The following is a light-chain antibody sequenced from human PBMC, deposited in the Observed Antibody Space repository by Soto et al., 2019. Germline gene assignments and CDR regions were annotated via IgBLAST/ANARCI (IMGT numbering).Light chain of an antibody. Sequence: EIVLTQSPATLSLSPGERATLSCRASQSVSSYLAWYQQKPGQAPRLLIYDASNRATGIPARFSGSGSGTDFTLTMSSLEPEDLAVYYCQQRSNWPLTFGGGTKVEIK. J-gene: IGKJ4*01. CDR2: DAS. CDR3: QQRSNWPLT. CDR1: QSVSSY. V-gene: IGKV3-11*01.